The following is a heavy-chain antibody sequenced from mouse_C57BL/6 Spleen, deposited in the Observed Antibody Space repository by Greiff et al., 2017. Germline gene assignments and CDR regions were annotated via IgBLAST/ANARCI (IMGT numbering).Heavy chain of an antibody. V-gene: IGHV1-18*01. CDR1: GYTFTDYN. D-gene: IGHD2-3*01. J-gene: IGHJ4*01. CDR3: ARWYYDGYYWYAMDY. Sequence: EVQLQQSGPELVKPGASVKIPCKASGYTFTDYNMDWVKQSHGKSLEWIGDINPNNGGTIYNQKFKGKATLTVDKSSSTAYMELRSLTSEDTAVYYCARWYYDGYYWYAMDYWGQGTSVTVSS. CDR2: INPNNGGT.